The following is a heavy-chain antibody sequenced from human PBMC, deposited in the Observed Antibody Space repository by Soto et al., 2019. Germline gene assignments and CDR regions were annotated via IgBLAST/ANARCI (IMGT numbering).Heavy chain of an antibody. D-gene: IGHD5-18*01. CDR2: VFYKGNS. Sequence: QVQLQESGPGLVKPSETLSLTCTVSGGSITGYYWTWIRQPPGKGLEWIGYVFYKGNSNYNPSLKSRVAISVDPAAKQFSLRLSSVTAADTAVYYCAMSGNSFSFTDYLGQGTLVTVSS. V-gene: IGHV4-59*01. CDR3: AMSGNSFSFTDY. CDR1: GGSITGYY. J-gene: IGHJ4*02.